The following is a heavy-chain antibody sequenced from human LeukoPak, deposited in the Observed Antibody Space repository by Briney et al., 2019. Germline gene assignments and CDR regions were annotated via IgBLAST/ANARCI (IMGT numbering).Heavy chain of an antibody. CDR2: IIPIFGTA. J-gene: IGHJ6*03. D-gene: IGHD7-27*01. CDR3: ARSKRGIIGYYYYYMDV. Sequence: GASVKVSCKASGGTFSSYAISWVRQTPGQGLEWMGGIIPIFGTANYAQKFQGRVTITADKSTSTAYMELSSLRSEDTAVYYCARSKRGIIGYYYYYMDVWGKGTTVTVSS. CDR1: GGTFSSYA. V-gene: IGHV1-69*06.